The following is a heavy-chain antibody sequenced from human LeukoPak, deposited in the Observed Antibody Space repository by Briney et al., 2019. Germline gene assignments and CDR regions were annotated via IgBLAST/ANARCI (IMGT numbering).Heavy chain of an antibody. CDR2: IYSGGST. CDR1: GGSISSSSYY. D-gene: IGHD2-15*01. Sequence: ETLSLTCTVSGGSISSSSYYWGWIRQPPGKGLEWVSVIYSGGSTYYADSVKGRFTISRDNSKNTLYLQMNSLRAEDTAVYYCARGRYCSGGSCYGALGYYFEYWGQGTLVTVSS. CDR3: ARGRYCSGGSCYGALGYYFEY. V-gene: IGHV3-53*01. J-gene: IGHJ4*02.